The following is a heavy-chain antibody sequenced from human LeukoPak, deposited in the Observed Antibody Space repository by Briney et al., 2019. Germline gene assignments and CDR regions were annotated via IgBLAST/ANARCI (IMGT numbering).Heavy chain of an antibody. Sequence: GESPKISRKGSGYSFSNYWIERARHMPGKSLERMGSIYPCDSVTRYSPSFQGQVTFSADKSSSTAYLQWSSLKASDTAMYFCARRYYYDSSSYGWFDTCGQGTLVTVSS. CDR1: GYSFSNYW. CDR2: IYPCDSVT. CDR3: ARRYYYDSSSYGWFDT. V-gene: IGHV5-51*01. J-gene: IGHJ5*02. D-gene: IGHD3-22*01.